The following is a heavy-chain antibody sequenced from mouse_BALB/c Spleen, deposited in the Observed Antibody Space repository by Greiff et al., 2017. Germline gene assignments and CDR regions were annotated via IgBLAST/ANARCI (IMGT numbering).Heavy chain of an antibody. CDR1: GFTFSSYG. CDR3: ARGIYYYGSSYDWYFDV. J-gene: IGHJ1*01. D-gene: IGHD1-1*01. CDR2: INSNGGST. Sequence: EVKLVESGGGLVQPGGSLKLSCAASGFTFSSYGMSWVRQTPDKRLELVATINSNGGSTYYPDSVKGRFTISRDNAKNTLYLQMSSLKSEDTAMYYCARGIYYYGSSYDWYFDVWGAGTTVTVSS. V-gene: IGHV5-6-3*01.